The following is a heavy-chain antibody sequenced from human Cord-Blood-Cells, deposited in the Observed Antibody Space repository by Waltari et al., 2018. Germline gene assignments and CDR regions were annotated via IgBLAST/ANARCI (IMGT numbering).Heavy chain of an antibody. CDR2: IIPIFGTA. V-gene: IGHV1-69*01. J-gene: IGHJ6*02. CDR1: GGTFSSYA. Sequence: QVQLVQSGAEVKKPGSSVKVSCKASGGTFSSYAISWVRQAPGQGLEWMGGIIPIFGTANYAQKFKGRVTITADESTSTAYMELSSLRAEDTAVYYCARDGYSYGYYYYYGMDVWGQGTTVTVSS. D-gene: IGHD5-18*01. CDR3: ARDGYSYGYYYYYGMDV.